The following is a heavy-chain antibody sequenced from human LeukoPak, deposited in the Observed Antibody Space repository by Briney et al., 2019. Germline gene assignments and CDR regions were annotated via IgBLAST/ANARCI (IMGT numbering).Heavy chain of an antibody. CDR1: GGSISNYY. CDR2: IYHSGST. D-gene: IGHD6-6*01. Sequence: SETLSLTCTISGGSISNYYWSWIRQTPGKGLEWIGYIYHSGSTNYNPSLKSRVTISVDTSKNQFSLKLSSVTAADTAVYYCARASFSSSMFYAFDIWGQGTMVTVSS. V-gene: IGHV4-59*12. J-gene: IGHJ3*02. CDR3: ARASFSSSMFYAFDI.